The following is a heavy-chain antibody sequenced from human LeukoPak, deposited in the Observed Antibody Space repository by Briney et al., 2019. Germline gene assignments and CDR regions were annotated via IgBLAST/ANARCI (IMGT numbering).Heavy chain of an antibody. J-gene: IGHJ4*02. V-gene: IGHV4-39*01. CDR1: GGSISSSSYY. Sequence: PSETLSLTCTVSGGSISSSSYYWGWIRQPPGKGLEWIGSIYYSGSTYYNPSLKSRVTISVDTSKNQFSLKLSSVTAADTAVYYCARHFSPSSGWSPETDYWGQGTLVTVSS. CDR2: IYYSGST. CDR3: ARHFSPSSGWSPETDY. D-gene: IGHD6-19*01.